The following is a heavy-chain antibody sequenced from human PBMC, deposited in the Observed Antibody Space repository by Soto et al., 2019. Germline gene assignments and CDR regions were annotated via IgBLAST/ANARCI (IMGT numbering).Heavy chain of an antibody. CDR2: IYYSGST. D-gene: IGHD1-26*01. V-gene: IGHV4-59*01. J-gene: IGHJ5*02. Sequence: PSETLSLTCTVSGGSISSYYWSWIRQPPGKGLEWIGYIYYSGSTNYNPSLKSRVTISVDTSKNRFSLKLSSVTAADTAVYYCARGRRDGSYYRWGQGTLVTVSS. CDR3: ARGRRDGSYYR. CDR1: GGSISSYY.